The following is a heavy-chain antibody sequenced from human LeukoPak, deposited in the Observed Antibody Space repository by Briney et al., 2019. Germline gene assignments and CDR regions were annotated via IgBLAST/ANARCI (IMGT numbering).Heavy chain of an antibody. CDR2: IYSGGST. Sequence: GGSLRLSCAASGFTVSLNYMNWVRQAPGKGLEWVSLIYSGGSTYYADSVKGRFTISRDNAKNSLYLQMNSLRAEDTAVYYCARFWGSSWYYFDYWGQGTLVTVSS. CDR1: GFTVSLNY. D-gene: IGHD6-13*01. CDR3: ARFWGSSWYYFDY. V-gene: IGHV3-66*01. J-gene: IGHJ4*02.